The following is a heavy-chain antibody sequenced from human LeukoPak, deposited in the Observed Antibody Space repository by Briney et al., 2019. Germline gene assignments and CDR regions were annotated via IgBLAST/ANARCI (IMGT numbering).Heavy chain of an antibody. CDR1: GGSISSHY. D-gene: IGHD2-2*01. CDR3: ARLVAYCSSTSCSDY. Sequence: SETLSLTCTVSGGSISSHYWSWVRQPPGKGLEWIGYIYDSGGTNYNPSLKSRVTISVDTSKNQFSLKLSSVTAADTAVYYCARLVAYCSSTSCSDYWGQGTLVTVSS. V-gene: IGHV4-59*11. CDR2: IYDSGGT. J-gene: IGHJ4*02.